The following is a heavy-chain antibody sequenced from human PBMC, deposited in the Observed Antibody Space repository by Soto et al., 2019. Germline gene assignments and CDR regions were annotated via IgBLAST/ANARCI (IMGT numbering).Heavy chain of an antibody. J-gene: IGHJ4*02. CDR3: AKGATNDRYSSGWYDY. D-gene: IGHD6-19*01. CDR1: GFTFSSYA. V-gene: IGHV3-23*01. Sequence: GGSLRLSCASSGFTFSSYAMSWVRQAPGKGLEWVSAISGSGGSTYYADSVKGRFTISRDNSKNTLYLQMNSLRAEDTAVYYCAKGATNDRYSSGWYDYWGQGTLVTVSS. CDR2: ISGSGGST.